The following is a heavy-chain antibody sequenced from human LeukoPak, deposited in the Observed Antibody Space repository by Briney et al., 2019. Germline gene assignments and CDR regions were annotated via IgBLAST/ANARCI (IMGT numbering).Heavy chain of an antibody. Sequence: SETLSLTCAVYGGSFSGYYWSWIRQPPGKGLEWIGEINHSGSTNYNPSLKSRVTISVDTSKNQFSLKLSSVTAADTAVYYCARGGTKLDIVVVPAAPRGGWFDPWGQGTLVTVSS. CDR3: ARGGTKLDIVVVPAAPRGGWFDP. CDR1: GGSFSGYY. D-gene: IGHD2-2*03. J-gene: IGHJ5*02. CDR2: INHSGST. V-gene: IGHV4-34*01.